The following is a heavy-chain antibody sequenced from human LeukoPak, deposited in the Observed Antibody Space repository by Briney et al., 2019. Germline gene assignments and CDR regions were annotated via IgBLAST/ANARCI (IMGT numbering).Heavy chain of an antibody. V-gene: IGHV3-43*02. CDR2: ISADGGST. CDR3: AKEIDASGTNAFEI. D-gene: IGHD5-12*01. Sequence: GRSLRLSCGASGFTFHAYAMHGVRQAPGKGLEGGSLISADGGSTYYADSVRGRVTISRDKSKNSLYLQMESLRTDDTAFYYCAKEIDASGTNAFEIWGKGTMVTVS. CDR1: GFTFHAYA. J-gene: IGHJ3*02.